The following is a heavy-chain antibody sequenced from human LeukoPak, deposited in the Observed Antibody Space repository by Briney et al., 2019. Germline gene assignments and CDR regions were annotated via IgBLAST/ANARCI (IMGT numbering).Heavy chain of an antibody. J-gene: IGHJ4*02. D-gene: IGHD3-16*01. CDR2: ISYTGST. CDR1: GGSISSYY. CDR3: ARRYGNEYDY. V-gene: IGHV4-59*12. Sequence: LETLSLSCTVSGGSISSYYWSWIRQPPGKGLEWIGYISYTGSTRYNPSLKSRVTVSADTSRNQFSLKLTSVTAADTAVYYCARRYGNEYDYWGQGTLVTVSS.